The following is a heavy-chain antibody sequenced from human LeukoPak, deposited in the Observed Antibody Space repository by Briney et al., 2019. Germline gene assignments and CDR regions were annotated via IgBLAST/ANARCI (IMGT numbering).Heavy chain of an antibody. D-gene: IGHD6-13*01. V-gene: IGHV4-59*01. Sequence: SETLSLTCTVSGGAIRGYYWSWIRQPPGEGLEWIGYIYYSGSTNYNPSLKSRVTISVDTSKNQFSLKLSSVTAADTAVYYCARDLLSSSWVYFQHWGQGTLVTVSS. J-gene: IGHJ1*01. CDR1: GGAIRGYY. CDR3: ARDLLSSSWVYFQH. CDR2: IYYSGST.